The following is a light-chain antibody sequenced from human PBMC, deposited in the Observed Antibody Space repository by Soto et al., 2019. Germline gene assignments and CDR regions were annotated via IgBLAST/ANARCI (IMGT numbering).Light chain of an antibody. CDR3: TSYAGSNRLV. Sequence: QSALTQPPSASGSPGQSVTISCTGTSSDVGGYNYVSWYQHHPGKVPKLMIYEVTKRPSGVPDRFSGSKSGNTASLTVSGLQAEDEADYYCTSYAGSNRLVFGGGTKLTVL. CDR2: EVT. J-gene: IGLJ2*01. CDR1: SSDVGGYNY. V-gene: IGLV2-8*01.